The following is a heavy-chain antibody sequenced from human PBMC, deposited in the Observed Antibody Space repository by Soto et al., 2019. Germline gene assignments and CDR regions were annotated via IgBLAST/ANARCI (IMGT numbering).Heavy chain of an antibody. CDR1: GFNFNIYA. D-gene: IGHD1-20*01. V-gene: IGHV3-23*01. CDR2: TGATGRTT. Sequence: GGSLRLSCAASGFNFNIYAMTWVRQAPGKGLEWVSTTGATGRTTYYTDSVKGRFTVSRDNSKNTLDLQMSNLRAEDTAVYYCATVHNTSRSFDYWGQGTLVTVSS. J-gene: IGHJ4*02. CDR3: ATVHNTSRSFDY.